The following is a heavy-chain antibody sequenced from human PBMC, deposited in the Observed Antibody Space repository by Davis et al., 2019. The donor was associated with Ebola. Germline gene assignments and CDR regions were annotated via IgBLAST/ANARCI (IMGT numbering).Heavy chain of an antibody. J-gene: IGHJ4*02. CDR3: AKGGYQLLLVYIDY. CDR2: IKQDGSEK. CDR1: GFTFSSYW. V-gene: IGHV3-7*03. Sequence: GGSLRLSCAASGFTFSSYWMSWVRQAPGKGLEWVANIKQDGSEKYYVDSVKGRFTISRDNAKNSLYLQMNSLRAEDTALYYCAKGGYQLLLVYIDYWGQGTLVTVSS. D-gene: IGHD2-2*01.